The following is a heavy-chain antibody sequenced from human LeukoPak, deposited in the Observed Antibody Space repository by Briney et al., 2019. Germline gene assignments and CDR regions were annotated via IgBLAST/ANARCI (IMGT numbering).Heavy chain of an antibody. CDR2: ITPNSGGT. J-gene: IGHJ3*02. V-gene: IGHV1-2*02. CDR1: GYTFTDFY. CDR3: ARVASTTRRHDAFDI. D-gene: IGHD1-1*01. Sequence: ASVKVSCKASGYTFTDFYIHWMRQAPGQGLEWMGWITPNSGGTIYGQKFQGRVTLTRDTSTSTAYMELSRLRSDDTAVYYCARVASTTRRHDAFDIWGQGTMVTISS.